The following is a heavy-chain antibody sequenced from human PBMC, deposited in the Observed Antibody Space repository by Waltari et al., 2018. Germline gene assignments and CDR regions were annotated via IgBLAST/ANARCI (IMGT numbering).Heavy chain of an antibody. CDR1: GGSITNYY. V-gene: IGHV4-59*01. Sequence: QVQLQESGPGLVKPSETLSLTCTVSGGSITNYYWSWIRQPPGKGLEWLGYIYYSGNTNYNPSLKIRVTISVDTSKNQFSLNLSSVTAADTAVYYCAREGPGYSSSWYVWYHWGQGTLVTVSS. CDR2: IYYSGNT. D-gene: IGHD6-13*01. J-gene: IGHJ4*02. CDR3: AREGPGYSSSWYVWYH.